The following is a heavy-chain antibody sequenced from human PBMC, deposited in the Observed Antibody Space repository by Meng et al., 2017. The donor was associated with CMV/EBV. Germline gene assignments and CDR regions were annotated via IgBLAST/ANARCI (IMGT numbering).Heavy chain of an antibody. J-gene: IGHJ5*02. D-gene: IGHD2-15*01. CDR3: ARSMVVAGDLFDP. CDR1: GDTIISYY. CDR2: INPSGGT. V-gene: IGHV4-4*07. Sequence: QGELGESGAGVGKPWGTLTLTCKASGDTIISYYWHWVRQAAGKGLEWMGIINPSGGTTYNPHIKSRVTMSVDTSKNQFSLKVSSGTAADTAVEYYARSMVVAGDLFDPWGQGTLVTVSS.